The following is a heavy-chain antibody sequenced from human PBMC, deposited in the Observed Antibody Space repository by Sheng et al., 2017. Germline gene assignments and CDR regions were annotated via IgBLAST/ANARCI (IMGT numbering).Heavy chain of an antibody. CDR1: GFTFSSYE. D-gene: IGHD2-15*01. Sequence: EVQLVESGGGLVQPGGSLRLSCAASGFTFSSYEMNWVRQAPGKGLEWVSYISSSGSTIYYADSVKGRFTISRDNAKNSLYLQMNSLRAEDTAVYYCARLVTDRSVASYWGQGTLVTVSS. J-gene: IGHJ4*02. V-gene: IGHV3-48*03. CDR3: ARLVTDRSVASY. CDR2: ISSSGSTI.